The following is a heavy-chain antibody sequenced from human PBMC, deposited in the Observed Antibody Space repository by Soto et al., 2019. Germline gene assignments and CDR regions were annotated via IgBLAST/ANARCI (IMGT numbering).Heavy chain of an antibody. CDR1: GFTFSRYS. V-gene: IGHV3-21*01. CDR2: ISSSSSYI. D-gene: IGHD3-22*01. Sequence: GGSLRLSCAASGFTFSRYSMKWVRLAPGKGLEWVSSISSSSSYIYYADSVKGRFTISRDNSKNTLYLQMSSLRAEDTAVYYCVNLDYYDSYVMAVWGQGTTVTVSS. J-gene: IGHJ6*02. CDR3: VNLDYYDSYVMAV.